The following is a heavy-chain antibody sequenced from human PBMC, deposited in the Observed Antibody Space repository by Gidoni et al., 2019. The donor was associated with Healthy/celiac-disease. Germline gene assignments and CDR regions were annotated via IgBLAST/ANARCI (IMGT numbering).Heavy chain of an antibody. J-gene: IGHJ4*02. CDR1: GFTFSSCA. Sequence: EVQLLESGGGLVQPGGSLGLSCAASGFTFSSCAMSWVRQAPGKGLEWVSSISGSGGSTYYADSVKGRFTISRDNSKNTLYLQMNSLRAEDTAVYYCSVLRFLGHPDYWCQGTLVTVSS. D-gene: IGHD3-3*01. CDR2: ISGSGGST. V-gene: IGHV3-23*01. CDR3: SVLRFLGHPDY.